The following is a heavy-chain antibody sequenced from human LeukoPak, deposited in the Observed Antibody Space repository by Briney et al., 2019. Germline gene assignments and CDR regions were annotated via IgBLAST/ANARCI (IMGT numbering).Heavy chain of an antibody. Sequence: SETLSLTCAVYGGSFSGYYWSWIRQPPGNGLEWIGEINHSGSTNYNPSLKSRVTISVDTSKNQFSLKLSLVTAAATAMDYCSSDRGYSYGLDYWGQGSLVTVP. J-gene: IGHJ4*02. CDR3: SSDRGYSYGLDY. D-gene: IGHD5-18*01. CDR1: GGSFSGYY. CDR2: INHSGST. V-gene: IGHV4-34*01.